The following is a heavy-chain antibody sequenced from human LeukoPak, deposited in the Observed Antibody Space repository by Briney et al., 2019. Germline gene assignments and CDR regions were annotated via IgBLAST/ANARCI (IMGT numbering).Heavy chain of an antibody. CDR3: AKAFQYYYDSSGLGY. J-gene: IGHJ4*02. CDR1: GFTFSNYA. V-gene: IGHV3-23*01. Sequence: GGSLRLSCAASGFTFSNYAMSWVRQAPGKGLEWVSGISGSGGSTYYADSVKGRFTISRDNSKNTLYLQMNSLRTEDTAVYYCAKAFQYYYDSSGLGYWGQGTLVTVSS. CDR2: ISGSGGST. D-gene: IGHD3-22*01.